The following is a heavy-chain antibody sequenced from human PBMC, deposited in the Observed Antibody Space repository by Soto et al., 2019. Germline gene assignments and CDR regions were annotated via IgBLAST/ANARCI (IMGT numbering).Heavy chain of an antibody. J-gene: IGHJ4*02. CDR2: IYYSGST. Sequence: SETLSLPCTVSGGSISSYYWSWIRQPPGKGLERIGYIYYSGSTNYNPSLKSRVTISVDTSKNQFSLKLSSVTAADTAVYYCARWKFAGRDYDYWGQGTLVTVSS. V-gene: IGHV4-59*01. CDR1: GGSISSYY. D-gene: IGHD3-10*01. CDR3: ARWKFAGRDYDY.